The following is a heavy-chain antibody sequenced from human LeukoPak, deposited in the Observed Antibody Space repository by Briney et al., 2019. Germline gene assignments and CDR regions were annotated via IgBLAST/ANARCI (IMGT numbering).Heavy chain of an antibody. D-gene: IGHD2-2*01. J-gene: IGHJ4*02. CDR1: GYTFTGYY. CDR2: INPNSGGT. Sequence: ASVKVSCKASGYTFTGYYMHWVRQAPGQGLEWMGWINPNSGGTNYAQKFQGWVTMTRDTSISTAYMELSRLRSDDTAVYYCARGYCSSTSCYDRSLGDWDYWGQGTLVTVSS. CDR3: ARGYCSSTSCYDRSLGDWDY. V-gene: IGHV1-2*04.